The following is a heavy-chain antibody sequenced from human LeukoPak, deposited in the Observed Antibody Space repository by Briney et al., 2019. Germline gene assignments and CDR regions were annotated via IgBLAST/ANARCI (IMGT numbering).Heavy chain of an antibody. CDR1: GFTFSKSW. J-gene: IGHJ6*04. Sequence: GGSLRLSCAASGFTFSKSWMHWVRQVPGKGLVWVSRIYNDGSTTNYADSVKGRFTISRDNSKNTLYLQMNSLRAEDTAVYYCARRWFGDVWGKGTTVTVSS. V-gene: IGHV3-74*01. D-gene: IGHD3-10*01. CDR2: IYNDGSTT. CDR3: ARRWFGDV.